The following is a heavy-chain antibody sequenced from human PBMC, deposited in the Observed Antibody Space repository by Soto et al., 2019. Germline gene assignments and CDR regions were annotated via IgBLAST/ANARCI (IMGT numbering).Heavy chain of an antibody. Sequence: SETLSLTCTVSGASISGFYWSWIRKSAGQGLEWIGRIYATGTTDYNPSLKSRVMMSVDTSKKQFSLKLRSVTAADTAVYYCVRDGTKTLRDWFDPWGQGISVTVSS. V-gene: IGHV4-4*07. CDR1: GASISGFY. CDR3: VRDGTKTLRDWFDP. D-gene: IGHD1-1*01. CDR2: IYATGTT. J-gene: IGHJ5*02.